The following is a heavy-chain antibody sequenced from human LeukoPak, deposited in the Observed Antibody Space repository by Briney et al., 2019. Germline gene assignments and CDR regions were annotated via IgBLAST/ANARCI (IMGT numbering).Heavy chain of an antibody. CDR1: GFTFSSYA. D-gene: IGHD6-19*01. CDR2: ISGSGVKT. J-gene: IGHJ4*02. Sequence: GGSLRLSCVASGFTFSSYAMSWVRQAPGQALEWVSAISGSGVKTYYADSVKGRFTTSRDSSKNTLYLQMNSLRAEDTAVYYCARGGWYFDYWGQGTLVTVSS. V-gene: IGHV3-23*01. CDR3: ARGGWYFDY.